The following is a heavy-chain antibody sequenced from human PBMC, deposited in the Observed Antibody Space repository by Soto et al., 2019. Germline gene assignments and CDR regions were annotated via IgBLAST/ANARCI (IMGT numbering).Heavy chain of an antibody. CDR2: IIPIFGTA. J-gene: IGHJ6*02. CDR1: GGTFSSYS. V-gene: IGHV1-69*13. Sequence: SVKVSCKASGGTFSSYSISWVRQAPGQGLEWMGGIIPIFGTANYAQKFQGRVTITADESTSTAYMELSSLRSEDTAVYHCARVEVVVVAATRYYYYYGMDVWGQGTTVTVSS. CDR3: ARVEVVVVAATRYYYYYGMDV. D-gene: IGHD2-15*01.